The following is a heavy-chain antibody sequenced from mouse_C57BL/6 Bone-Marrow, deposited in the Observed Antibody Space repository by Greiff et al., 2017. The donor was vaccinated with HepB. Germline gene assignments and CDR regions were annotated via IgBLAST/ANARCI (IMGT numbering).Heavy chain of an antibody. CDR2: IDPEDGDT. Sequence: EVQLQQSGAELVRPGASVKLSCTASGFNIKDYYMHWVKQRPEQGLEWIGRIDPEDGDTEYAPKFQGKATMTADTSSNTAYLQLSSLTSEDTAVYYCTTLYYGSPGWYFDVWGTGTTVTVSS. D-gene: IGHD1-1*01. CDR1: GFNIKDYY. V-gene: IGHV14-1*01. CDR3: TTLYYGSPGWYFDV. J-gene: IGHJ1*03.